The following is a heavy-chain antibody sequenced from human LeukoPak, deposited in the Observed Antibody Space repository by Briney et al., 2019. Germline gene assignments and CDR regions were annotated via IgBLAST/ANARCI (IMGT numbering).Heavy chain of an antibody. D-gene: IGHD1-1*01. Sequence: PGGSLRLSCAASGFTFSNAWMSWVRQAPGKGLEWVGRIKSKTDGGTTDYAAPVKGRFTISRDDSKNTLSVQMNSLKTEDTAVYYCTTEGINWDFDYWGQGTLVTVSS. CDR2: IKSKTDGGTT. CDR1: GFTFSNAW. CDR3: TTEGINWDFDY. V-gene: IGHV3-15*01. J-gene: IGHJ4*02.